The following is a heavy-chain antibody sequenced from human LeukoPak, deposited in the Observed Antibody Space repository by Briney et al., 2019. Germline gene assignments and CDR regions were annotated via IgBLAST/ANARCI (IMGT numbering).Heavy chain of an antibody. CDR3: ARLSSYSSSWYGY. Sequence: PSETLSLTCTVSGGSINTPNYYWGWIRQTPGKGLEWIGNIFYSGGTYYSPSLTSRVTISLDTSKNQFSLKLSSVTAADTAVYDCARLSSYSSSWYGYWGQGTLVTVSS. V-gene: IGHV4-39*07. J-gene: IGHJ4*02. CDR1: GGSINTPNYY. D-gene: IGHD6-13*01. CDR2: IFYSGGT.